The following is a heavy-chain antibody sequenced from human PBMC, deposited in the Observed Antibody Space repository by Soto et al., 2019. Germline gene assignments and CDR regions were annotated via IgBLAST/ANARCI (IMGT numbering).Heavy chain of an antibody. CDR3: AIAVTTVTTYDY. CDR1: GGSISSGSYC. J-gene: IGHJ4*02. CDR2: IYYSGST. D-gene: IGHD4-17*01. Sequence: QVQLQESGPGLVKPSQTLSLTCTVSGGSISSGSYCWSWIRQHPGKGLEWIGYIYYSGSTYYNPSLQSRXTISVDTSKNQFSLKLSSVTAADTAVYYCAIAVTTVTTYDYWGQGTLVTVSS. V-gene: IGHV4-31*03.